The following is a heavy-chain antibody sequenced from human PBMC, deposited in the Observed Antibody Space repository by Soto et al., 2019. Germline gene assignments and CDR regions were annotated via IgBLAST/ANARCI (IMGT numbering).Heavy chain of an antibody. J-gene: IGHJ4*02. CDR2: INPYDSDT. CDR1: GYRFTSYW. D-gene: IGHD6-19*01. V-gene: IGHV5-51*01. CDR3: AIRGASQWLKF. Sequence: LGESLKISCKGFGYRFTSYWIGWVRQMPGKGLEWMGIINPYDSDTRYSPSFQGQVTISADKSISTAYLQWSSLKASDTAIYYCAIRGASQWLKFWGQGTLVTVSS.